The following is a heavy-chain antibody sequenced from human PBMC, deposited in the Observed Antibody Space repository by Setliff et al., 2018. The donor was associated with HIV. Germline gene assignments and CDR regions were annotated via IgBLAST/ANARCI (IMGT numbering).Heavy chain of an antibody. D-gene: IGHD1-7*01. V-gene: IGHV4-39*01. CDR2: IFYSGST. J-gene: IGHJ4*02. CDR3: ARRGIIAGTTDF. CDR1: NGSISSSSYF. Sequence: PSETLSLTCTVSNGSISSSSYFWGWIRQPPGKGLEWIGNIFYSGSTYYNPSPKSRVLISVDTSKNQFSLKLTSVTAADTAVYYCARRGIIAGTTDFWGQGTPVTVSS.